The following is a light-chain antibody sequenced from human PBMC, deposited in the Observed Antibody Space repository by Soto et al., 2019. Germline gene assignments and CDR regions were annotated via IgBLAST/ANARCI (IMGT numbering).Light chain of an antibody. CDR2: AVS. CDR1: SNDVGDYNY. Sequence: QPALTQPASVSGSPGQSITISCTGTSNDVGDYNYVSWCQQHPGRPPKLIIYAVSTRPSGVSNRFSGSKSGNTASLTISGLQAEDEADYYCSSYTGTHEIVFGGGTKVTVL. J-gene: IGLJ2*01. CDR3: SSYTGTHEIV. V-gene: IGLV2-14*01.